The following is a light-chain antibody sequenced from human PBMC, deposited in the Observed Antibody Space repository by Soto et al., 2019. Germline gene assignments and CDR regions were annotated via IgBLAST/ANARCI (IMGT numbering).Light chain of an antibody. Sequence: EIVLTQSPGTLSLSPGERATLSCRASQSVSSYLAWYQQKPGQTPRLLISGASSRATGIPDRFSGSGSGTDFTLTINSLEPEDFAVYYCQQYGNLPQFGSPQFGQGTKVEIK. J-gene: IGKJ1*01. CDR3: QQYGNLPQFGSPQ. CDR1: QSVSSY. V-gene: IGKV3-20*01. CDR2: GAS.